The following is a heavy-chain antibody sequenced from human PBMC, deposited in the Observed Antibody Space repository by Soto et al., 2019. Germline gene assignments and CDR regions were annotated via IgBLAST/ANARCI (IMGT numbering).Heavy chain of an antibody. Sequence: EVQLVESGGGLVQPGGSLKVSCAASGFTFSDSTIHWVRQASGKGLEWVGRIRSKANNYATAYAASVKGRFTISRDDSKNTAYLQMNSLKIEDTAVYYCPSGLGELSRGGDDYWGQGTLVTVSS. CDR2: IRSKANNYAT. J-gene: IGHJ4*02. CDR3: PSGLGELSRGGDDY. D-gene: IGHD3-16*02. CDR1: GFTFSDST. V-gene: IGHV3-73*01.